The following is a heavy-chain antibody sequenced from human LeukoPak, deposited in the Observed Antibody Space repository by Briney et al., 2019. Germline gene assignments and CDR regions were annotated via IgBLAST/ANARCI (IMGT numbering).Heavy chain of an antibody. V-gene: IGHV1-69*10. CDR1: GYTFTSYD. CDR2: ITPILGTA. J-gene: IGHJ3*02. CDR3: ARSLIDYGGSYDAFDI. D-gene: IGHD4-23*01. Sequence: ASVKVSCKASGYTFTSYDINWVRQAPGQGLEWMGGITPILGTANYAQKFQGRVTINADQSTSTAYMELSSLRSEDTAVYYCARSLIDYGGSYDAFDIWGQGTMVTISS.